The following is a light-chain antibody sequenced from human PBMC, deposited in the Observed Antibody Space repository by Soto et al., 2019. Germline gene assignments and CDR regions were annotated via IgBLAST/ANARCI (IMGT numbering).Light chain of an antibody. CDR1: QSLVYSDGHAY. Sequence: DVVMTQSPLSLPVTLGQPASISCSSSQSLVYSDGHAYLIWFPQRPGQYPRRLIFKVSNRDSGVPDRFSGSGAGSDFTLKISRVEGEDVGVYYCMQGSVWPWTVGQGTKVDSK. CDR3: MQGSVWPWT. J-gene: IGKJ1*01. V-gene: IGKV2-30*01. CDR2: KVS.